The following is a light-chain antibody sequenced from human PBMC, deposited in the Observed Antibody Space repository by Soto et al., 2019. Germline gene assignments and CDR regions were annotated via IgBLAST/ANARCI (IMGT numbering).Light chain of an antibody. CDR1: QGISSW. CDR3: QQANSFPIT. J-gene: IGKJ5*01. CDR2: AAS. Sequence: DIQMTQSPSSVSASVGDRVTVTCRASQGISSWLAWYQKKPGKAPKLLIYAASSLQSGVPSRFSGSGSGTDFTLTISSLQPEDCAIYFCQQANSFPITFGQGTRLEIK. V-gene: IGKV1-12*01.